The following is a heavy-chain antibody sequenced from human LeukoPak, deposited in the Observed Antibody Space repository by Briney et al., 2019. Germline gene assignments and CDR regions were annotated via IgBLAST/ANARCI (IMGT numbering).Heavy chain of an antibody. CDR3: ARDNSYRDSSWWFDP. CDR1: GGTFSSYA. CDR2: IIPIFGTA. Sequence: SVKVSCKASGGTFSSYAISWVRQAPGQGLEWMGGIIPIFGTANYAQKFQGRVTITADESTSTAYMELSSLRSEDTAVYYCARDNSYRDSSWWFDPWGQGTLVTVSS. J-gene: IGHJ5*02. D-gene: IGHD6-6*01. V-gene: IGHV1-69*13.